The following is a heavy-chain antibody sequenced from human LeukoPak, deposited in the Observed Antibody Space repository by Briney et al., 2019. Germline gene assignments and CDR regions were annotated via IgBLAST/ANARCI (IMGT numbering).Heavy chain of an antibody. Sequence: SETLSLTCAVYGGSFSGYYWSWIRQPPGKGLEWIGEVNHSGSTNYNPSLKSRVTISVDTSKNQFSLKLSSVTAADTAVYYCARGRVYYYYMDVWGKGTTVTVSS. V-gene: IGHV4-34*01. CDR1: GGSFSGYY. J-gene: IGHJ6*03. CDR2: VNHSGST. CDR3: ARGRVYYYYMDV. D-gene: IGHD3-10*01.